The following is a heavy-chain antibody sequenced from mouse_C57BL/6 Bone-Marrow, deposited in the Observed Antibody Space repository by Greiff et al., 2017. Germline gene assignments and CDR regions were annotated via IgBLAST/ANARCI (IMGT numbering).Heavy chain of an antibody. V-gene: IGHV1-82*01. CDR1: GYAFSSSW. J-gene: IGHJ2*01. Sequence: VQLQQSGPELVKPGASVKISCKASGYAFSSSWMNWVKQRPGQGLEWIGRIYPGDGDTNYNGKFKGKATLTADKSSSTAYIQLSSLTSEDSAVYFCARGAIYFDYWGQGTTLTVSS. CDR3: ARGAIYFDY. CDR2: IYPGDGDT.